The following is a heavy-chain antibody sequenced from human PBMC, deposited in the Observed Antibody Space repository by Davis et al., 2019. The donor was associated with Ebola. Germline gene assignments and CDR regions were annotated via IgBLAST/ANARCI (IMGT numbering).Heavy chain of an antibody. V-gene: IGHV4-4*07. CDR3: ARVGAASGRELDV. D-gene: IGHD3-10*01. Sequence: PSETLSLTCTVSGGSISTSYWSWIRQPAGKGLEWIGRIYNNGFTSYNPSLKSRVTMSVDTSKTQFSLRLNSVTAADTAVYYCARVGAASGRELDVWGKGATVTVSS. J-gene: IGHJ6*03. CDR2: IYNNGFT. CDR1: GGSISTSY.